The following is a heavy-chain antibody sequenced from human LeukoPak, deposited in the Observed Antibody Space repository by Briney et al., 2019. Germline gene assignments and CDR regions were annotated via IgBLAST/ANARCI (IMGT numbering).Heavy chain of an antibody. CDR3: ARDRGYTQDY. CDR1: GFTFSTYW. D-gene: IGHD5-12*01. CDR2: IKTDGSST. Sequence: GGSLRLSCVASGFTFSTYWMHWVRQAPGKGLVWVSHIKTDGSSTTYADSVKGRFTISRDNAKNTLYLQMNSLRAEDTAVYYCARDRGYTQDYWGQGTLSPSPQ. V-gene: IGHV3-74*01. J-gene: IGHJ4*02.